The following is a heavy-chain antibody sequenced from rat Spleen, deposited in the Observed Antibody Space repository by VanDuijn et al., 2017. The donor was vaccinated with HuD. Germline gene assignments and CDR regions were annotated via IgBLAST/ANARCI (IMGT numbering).Heavy chain of an antibody. J-gene: IGHJ2*01. CDR2: ISYDGSST. CDR3: ARAYYDGTYY. V-gene: IGHV5-17*01. CDR1: GFTFSDYA. Sequence: EVQLVESGGGLVQPGNSLKLSCAASGFTFSDYAMAWVRQSPKKGLEWVATISYDGSSTYYRDSVRGRFTISRDNAKSALYLQMDSLRSEDTATYYCARAYYDGTYYWGQGVMVTVSS. D-gene: IGHD1-12*02.